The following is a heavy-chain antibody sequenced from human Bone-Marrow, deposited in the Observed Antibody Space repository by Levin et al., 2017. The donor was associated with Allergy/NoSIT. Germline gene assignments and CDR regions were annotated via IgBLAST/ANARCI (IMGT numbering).Heavy chain of an antibody. V-gene: IGHV4-30-2*01. Sequence: PSQTLSLTCAVSGGSISSGGYSWSWIRQPPGKGLEWIGYIYHSGSIYYPPSLPLRVTISVDRSKNQFSLKLSSVTAADTAVYYCARVLGGSPPRYFDYWGQGTLVTVSS. J-gene: IGHJ4*02. CDR2: IYHSGSI. CDR3: ARVLGGSPPRYFDY. CDR1: GGSISSGGYS. D-gene: IGHD2-15*01.